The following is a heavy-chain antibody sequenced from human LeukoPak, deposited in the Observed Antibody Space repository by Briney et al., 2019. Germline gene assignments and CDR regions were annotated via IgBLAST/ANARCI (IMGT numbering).Heavy chain of an antibody. J-gene: IGHJ3*02. CDR3: TSPRGYSYGLGAFDI. Sequence: PGRSLRLSCTASGFTFGDYAMSWFRQAPGKGLEWVGFIRSKAYGGTTEYAASVKGRFTISRDDSKSIAYLQMNSLKTEDTAVYYCTSPRGYSYGLGAFDIWGQGTMVTVSS. V-gene: IGHV3-49*03. D-gene: IGHD5-18*01. CDR2: IRSKAYGGTT. CDR1: GFTFGDYA.